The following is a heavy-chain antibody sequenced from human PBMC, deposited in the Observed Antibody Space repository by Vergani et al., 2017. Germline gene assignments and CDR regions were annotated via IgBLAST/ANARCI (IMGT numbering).Heavy chain of an antibody. CDR2: ISGSGGST. CDR1: GFTFSSYA. CDR3: AKDSPRGKTNYYYYYMDV. V-gene: IGHV3-23*01. Sequence: EVQLLESGGGLVQPGGSLRLSCAASGFTFSSYAMSWVRQAPGMGLEWVSAISGSGGSTYYADSVKGRFTISRDNSKNTLYLQMNSLRAEDTAVYYCAKDSPRGKTNYYYYYMDVWGKGTTVTVSS. D-gene: IGHD3-10*01. J-gene: IGHJ6*03.